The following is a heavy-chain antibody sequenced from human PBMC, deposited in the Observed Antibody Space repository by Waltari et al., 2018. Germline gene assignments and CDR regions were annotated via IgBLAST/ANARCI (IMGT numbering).Heavy chain of an antibody. CDR3: ARDHGGESSSWYHVYYYGMDV. CDR1: GFTFSSYA. CDR2: ISSNGGST. D-gene: IGHD6-13*01. J-gene: IGHJ6*02. Sequence: EVQLVESGGGLVQPGGSLRLSCAASGFTFSSYAMHWVRQAPGKGLEYVSAISSNGGSTYYANSVKGRFTISRDNSKNTLYLQMGSLRAEDMAVYYCARDHGGESSSWYHVYYYGMDVWGQGTTVTVSS. V-gene: IGHV3-64*01.